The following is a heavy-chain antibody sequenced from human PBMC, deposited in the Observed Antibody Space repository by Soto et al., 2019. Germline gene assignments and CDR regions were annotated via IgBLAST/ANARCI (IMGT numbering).Heavy chain of an antibody. CDR2: ISYDGSNK. V-gene: IGHV3-30-3*01. D-gene: IGHD1-1*01. CDR1: GFTFSSYA. CDR3: ARDLYDVFLEDRNVEDY. J-gene: IGHJ4*02. Sequence: PGGSLRLSCAASGFTFSSYAMHWVRQAPGKGLEWVAVISYDGSNKYYADSVKGRFTISRDNSKNTLYLQMNSLRAEDTAVYYCARDLYDVFLEDRNVEDYWGQGTLVTVSS.